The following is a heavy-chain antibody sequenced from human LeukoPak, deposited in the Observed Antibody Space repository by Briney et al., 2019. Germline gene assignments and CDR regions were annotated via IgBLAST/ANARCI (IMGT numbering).Heavy chain of an antibody. CDR2: ISSSSSYI. CDR1: GFTFSSYE. V-gene: IGHV3-21*01. J-gene: IGHJ6*04. D-gene: IGHD3-16*01. Sequence: GGSLRLSCAASGFTFSSYEMNWVRQAPGKGLEWVSSISSSSSYIYYADSVKGRFTISRDNAKNSLYLQMNSLRAEDTAVYYCARDMITFRYYYGMDVWGKGTTVTVSS. CDR3: ARDMITFRYYYGMDV.